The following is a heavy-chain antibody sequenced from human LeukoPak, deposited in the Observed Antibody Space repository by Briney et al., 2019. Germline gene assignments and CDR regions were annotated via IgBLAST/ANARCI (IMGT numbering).Heavy chain of an antibody. CDR2: IYTSGST. CDR1: GGSISSGGYS. CDR3: ARDHDPYCGGDCYSKGCFDP. Sequence: SETLSLTCAVSGGSISSGGYSWSWIRQPAGKGLEWIGRIYTSGSTNYNPSLKSRVTISVDTSKNQFSLKLSSVTAADTAVYYCARDHDPYCGGDCYSKGCFDPWGQGTLVTVSS. D-gene: IGHD2-21*02. V-gene: IGHV4-61*02. J-gene: IGHJ5*02.